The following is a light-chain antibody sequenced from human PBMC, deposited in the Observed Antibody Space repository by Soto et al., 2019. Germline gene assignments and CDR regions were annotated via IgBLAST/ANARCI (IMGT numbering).Light chain of an antibody. V-gene: IGKV1-5*03. CDR1: QSISNW. Sequence: DIQMTQSPSTLSASVGDRVTITCRASQSISNWLAWYQQKPGKAPKLLIYKASTLESGVPSRFSGSGSGTEFTLTINTLQPDDFATYYFQQYNSSFGQGTKVEIK. J-gene: IGKJ1*01. CDR2: KAS. CDR3: QQYNSS.